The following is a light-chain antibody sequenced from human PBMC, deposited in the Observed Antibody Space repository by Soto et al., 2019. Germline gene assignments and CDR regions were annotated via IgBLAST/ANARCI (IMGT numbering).Light chain of an antibody. CDR3: HQRQSWPRT. Sequence: EIVLTQSPATLSSFRGDRVTLSCRASQYINTRLAWYQHRPGQAPRLLIYQTSIRAAGIPARFSASGTGTDFTLTTSDLQPEAFAVYYCHQRQSWPRTFGKGTKV. J-gene: IGKJ1*01. CDR2: QTS. V-gene: IGKV3-11*01. CDR1: QYINTR.